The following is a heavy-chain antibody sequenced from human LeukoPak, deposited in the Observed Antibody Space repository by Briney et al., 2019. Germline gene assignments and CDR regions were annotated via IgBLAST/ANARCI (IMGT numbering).Heavy chain of an antibody. CDR3: ARDRGELVD. Sequence: GGSLRLSCAASGFTFSQYWMSWVRQASGKGLEWVANINPDGNEKRHVDSVKGRFTISRDNAKNSLFLQMNSLTGEDTAVYFCARDRGELVDWGQGTLVTVSS. D-gene: IGHD3-16*01. CDR1: GFTFSQYW. J-gene: IGHJ4*02. CDR2: INPDGNEK. V-gene: IGHV3-7*01.